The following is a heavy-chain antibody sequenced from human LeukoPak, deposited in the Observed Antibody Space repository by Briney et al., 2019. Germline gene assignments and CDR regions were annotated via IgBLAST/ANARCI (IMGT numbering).Heavy chain of an antibody. Sequence: GASVTVSFLASGYIFTSHHRHWVGQAGCKGLEWMGIINPSGGSTSYAQKFQGRVTMTRDTSTRTVYMERSSLRSEDTAVYYCARVPPTRGGNSVEPFDYWGQGTLVTVSS. CDR2: INPSGGST. J-gene: IGHJ4*02. D-gene: IGHD4-23*01. V-gene: IGHV1-46*01. CDR3: ARVPPTRGGNSVEPFDY. CDR1: GYIFTSHH.